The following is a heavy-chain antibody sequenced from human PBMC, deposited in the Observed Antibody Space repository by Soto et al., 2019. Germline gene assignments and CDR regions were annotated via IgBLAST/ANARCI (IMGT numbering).Heavy chain of an antibody. CDR2: IGTAGDT. Sequence: GESLKISCAASGFTFSSYDMHWVRQATGKGLEWVSAIGTAGDTYYPGSVKGRFTISRENAKNSLYLQMNSLRAGDTAVYYCARSSEDYDILTGPAFDIWGQGTMVTVSS. CDR3: ARSSEDYDILTGPAFDI. CDR1: GFTFSSYD. D-gene: IGHD3-9*01. V-gene: IGHV3-13*01. J-gene: IGHJ3*02.